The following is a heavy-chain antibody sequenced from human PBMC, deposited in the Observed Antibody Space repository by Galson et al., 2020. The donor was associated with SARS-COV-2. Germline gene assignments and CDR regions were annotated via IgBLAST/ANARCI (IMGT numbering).Heavy chain of an antibody. Sequence: GESLKISCAASGFTFDDYTMHWVRQAPGKGLEWVSLISWDGGSTYYADSVKGRFTISRDNSNNSLYLQMTSLRAEDTAVYYCARTGYCRGGICQRLEDFENWGQGTLVTVSS. D-gene: IGHD2-15*01. V-gene: IGHV3-43*01. CDR3: ARTGYCRGGICQRLEDFEN. J-gene: IGHJ4*02. CDR2: ISWDGGST. CDR1: GFTFDDYT.